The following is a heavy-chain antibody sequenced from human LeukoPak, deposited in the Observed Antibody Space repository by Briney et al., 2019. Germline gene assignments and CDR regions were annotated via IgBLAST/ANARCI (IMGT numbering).Heavy chain of an antibody. D-gene: IGHD2-2*01. V-gene: IGHV3-7*01. Sequence: PGGSLRLSCAASGFTFSSYWMSWVRQAPGKGLEWVANIKQDGSEKYYVDSVKGRFTISRDNAKNTLYLQMNSLRAEDTAVYYCARIPSCSSTSCQDYWGQGTLVTVSS. J-gene: IGHJ4*02. CDR1: GFTFSSYW. CDR3: ARIPSCSSTSCQDY. CDR2: IKQDGSEK.